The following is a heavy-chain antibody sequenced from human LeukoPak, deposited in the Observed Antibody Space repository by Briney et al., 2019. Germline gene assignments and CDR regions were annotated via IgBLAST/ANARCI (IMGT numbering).Heavy chain of an antibody. V-gene: IGHV3-30*18. CDR3: AKLDSSGWSRPFDY. CDR1: GFIFSSYA. J-gene: IGHJ4*02. CDR2: MSHDGSNK. Sequence: QSGGSLRLSCAASGFIFSSYAMHWVRQAPGKGLEWVAVMSHDGSNKYYGDSVKGRFTISRDNSKNTLYLQMNSLRAEDTAVYYCAKLDSSGWSRPFDYWGQGTLVTVSS. D-gene: IGHD6-19*01.